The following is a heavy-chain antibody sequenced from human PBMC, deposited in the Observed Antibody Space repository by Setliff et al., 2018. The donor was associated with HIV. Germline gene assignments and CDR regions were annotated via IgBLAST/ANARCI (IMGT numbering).Heavy chain of an antibody. Sequence: SETLSLTCTVSGGSMSTYYWSWIRQPPGKGLEWIGFIYTIGSTNYNPSLRSRFTISVDTSNSNFSLRRGSVTAADTAVYYCARGEFYCGTDCYWSSFDYWGQGSLVTVSS. CDR2: IYTIGST. V-gene: IGHV4-4*08. D-gene: IGHD2-21*02. CDR1: GGSMSTYY. CDR3: ARGEFYCGTDCYWSSFDY. J-gene: IGHJ4*02.